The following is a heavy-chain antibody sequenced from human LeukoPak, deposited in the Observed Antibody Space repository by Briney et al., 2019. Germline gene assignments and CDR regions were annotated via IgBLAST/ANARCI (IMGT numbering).Heavy chain of an antibody. CDR1: GGSISSSSYY. Sequence: PSETLSLTCTVSGGSISSSSYYWGWIRQPPGKGLEWIGSIYYSGSTYYNPSLKSRVTLSVDASKNQFSLNVRSLTAADTAVYYCAKVADYTSPFFDYWGQGTLVTVSS. V-gene: IGHV4-39*07. J-gene: IGHJ4*02. CDR2: IYYSGST. D-gene: IGHD2-2*02. CDR3: AKVADYTSPFFDY.